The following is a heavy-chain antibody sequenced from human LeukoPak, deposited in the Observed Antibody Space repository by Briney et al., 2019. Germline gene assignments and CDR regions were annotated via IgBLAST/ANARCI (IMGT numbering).Heavy chain of an antibody. CDR3: AREGVTMIVVAETGPDY. V-gene: IGHV1-18*01. Sequence: GASVKVSCKASGYTFTSYVISWVRQAPGQGLEWMGWICAYNGDTNYAQKLQGRVTMTTDTSTSTAYMEVRSLISDDTAVYCCAREGVTMIVVAETGPDYWGQGTLVTVSS. D-gene: IGHD3-22*01. CDR1: GYTFTSYV. CDR2: ICAYNGDT. J-gene: IGHJ4*02.